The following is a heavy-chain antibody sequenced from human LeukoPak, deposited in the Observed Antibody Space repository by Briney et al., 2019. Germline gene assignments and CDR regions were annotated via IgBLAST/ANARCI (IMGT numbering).Heavy chain of an antibody. J-gene: IGHJ4*02. V-gene: IGHV3-74*01. CDR3: AALDHGHDY. Sequence: GGSLRLSCAASGFSFSSSWMHWVRQVPGKGLEWVSRINDDETSTTYAESVKGRFTISRDNGKDTLYLQMNSLRAEDTAVYYCAALDHGHDYWGQGTLVTVSS. CDR1: GFSFSSSW. CDR2: INDDETST.